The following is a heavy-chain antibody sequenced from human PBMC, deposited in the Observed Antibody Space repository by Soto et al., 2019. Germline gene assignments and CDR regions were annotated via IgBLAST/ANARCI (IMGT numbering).Heavy chain of an antibody. J-gene: IGHJ4*02. CDR1: GGSFSGYY. Sequence: PSETLSLACAVYGGSFSGYYWSWIRQPPGKGLEWIGEINHSGSTNYNPSLKSRVTISVDTSKNQFSLKLSSVTAADTAVYYCARGFIAARPRFDSWGQGTLVTVSS. D-gene: IGHD6-6*01. CDR3: ARGFIAARPRFDS. CDR2: INHSGST. V-gene: IGHV4-34*01.